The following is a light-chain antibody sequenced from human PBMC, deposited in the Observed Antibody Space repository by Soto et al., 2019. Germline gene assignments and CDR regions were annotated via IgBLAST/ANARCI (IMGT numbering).Light chain of an antibody. CDR3: QQSYSSLVYT. CDR2: KAS. J-gene: IGKJ2*01. CDR1: QNIGTS. V-gene: IGKV1-39*01. Sequence: DIQMTQSPSSLSASEGDRVTITCRARQNIGTSLNWYQQKPGKAPTALIYKASTMQGGVPSRFSGSGSGTDFTLTISSLQPEDSATYYCQQSYSSLVYTFGPGTKVDIK.